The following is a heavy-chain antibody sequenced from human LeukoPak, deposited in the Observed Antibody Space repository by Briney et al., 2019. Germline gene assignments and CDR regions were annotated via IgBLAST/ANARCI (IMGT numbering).Heavy chain of an antibody. CDR3: ARVMGRYCSSTSCYVDY. V-gene: IGHV3-48*01. Sequence: GGSLRLSCAASGSTFSSYSMNWVRQAPGKGLEWVSYISSSSSTIYYADSVKGRFTISRDNAKNTLYLQMNSLRAEDTAVYYCARVMGRYCSSTSCYVDYWGQGTLVTVSS. CDR1: GSTFSSYS. CDR2: ISSSSSTI. J-gene: IGHJ4*02. D-gene: IGHD2-2*01.